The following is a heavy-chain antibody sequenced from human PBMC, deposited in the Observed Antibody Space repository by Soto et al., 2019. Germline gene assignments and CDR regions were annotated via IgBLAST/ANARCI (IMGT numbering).Heavy chain of an antibody. CDR2: MNPNSGNT. V-gene: IGHV1-8*01. D-gene: IGHD3-16*01. J-gene: IGHJ5*02. Sequence: QVQLAQSGAEVKKPGASVKVSCKASGYTFTSYDINWVRLATRQGLEWMGWMNPNSGNTAYAQKFQGRVTMTRNTSISTAYMELSSLRSEDTAVYYCARLKQDYAVAWGQGTLVTVSS. CDR3: ARLKQDYAVA. CDR1: GYTFTSYD.